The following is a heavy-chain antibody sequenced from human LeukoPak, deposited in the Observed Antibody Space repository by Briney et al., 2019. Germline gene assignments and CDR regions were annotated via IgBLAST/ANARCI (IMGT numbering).Heavy chain of an antibody. CDR3: ARGAILDDAFDV. CDR2: ISNGAGGTI. V-gene: IGHV3-11*01. J-gene: IGHJ3*01. D-gene: IGHD3-3*02. CDR1: GFIFSDHY. Sequence: GGSLRLSCAASGFIFSDHYMSWIRQAPGKGLEWISYISNGAGGTIHYADSVKGRFTISRDNAKNSVFLQMNSLRGEDTAVYYCARGAILDDAFDVWGHGTVVTVSS.